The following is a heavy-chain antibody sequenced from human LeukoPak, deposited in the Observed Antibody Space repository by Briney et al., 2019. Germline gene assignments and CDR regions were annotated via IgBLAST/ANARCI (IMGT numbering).Heavy chain of an antibody. Sequence: GGSLSLSCAASGFTFSDYYMSWIRQAPGKGLEWVSYISSSSSDTNYADSVKGRFTISRDNAKNSLYVQMDSLRAEDTAVYYCARANYGGDLYFEYWGQGTLVTVSS. CDR3: ARANYGGDLYFEY. V-gene: IGHV3-11*05. CDR2: ISSSSSDT. J-gene: IGHJ4*02. D-gene: IGHD2-21*02. CDR1: GFTFSDYY.